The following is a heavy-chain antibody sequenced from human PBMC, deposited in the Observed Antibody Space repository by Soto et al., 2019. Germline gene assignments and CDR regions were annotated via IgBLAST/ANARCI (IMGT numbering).Heavy chain of an antibody. CDR2: ISISGNT. J-gene: IGHJ5*02. CDR3: ARGREDFHAGSGPRWMWLAP. V-gene: IGHV4-59*01. CDR1: GGSISIDF. D-gene: IGHD3-3*01. Sequence: PSETLSLPCTASGGSISIDFWSWIRHPPGRGLEWIGYISISGNTDYSPSLKSRATISADTSRNQFSLKLRSVNTADTAVYFCARGREDFHAGSGPRWMWLAPWGQGTLVTVS.